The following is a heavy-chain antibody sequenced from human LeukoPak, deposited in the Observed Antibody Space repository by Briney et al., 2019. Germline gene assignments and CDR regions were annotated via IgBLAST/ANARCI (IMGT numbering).Heavy chain of an antibody. D-gene: IGHD2-2*01. Sequence: SSETLSLTCAVYGGSFSGYYWSWIRQPPGKGLEWIGEINHSGSTNYNPSLKSRVTISVDTSKNQFSLKLSSVTAADTAVYYCARAGRYCSSTSCWRYFQHWGQGTLVIVSS. CDR3: ARAGRYCSSTSCWRYFQH. CDR1: GGSFSGYY. CDR2: INHSGST. J-gene: IGHJ1*01. V-gene: IGHV4-34*01.